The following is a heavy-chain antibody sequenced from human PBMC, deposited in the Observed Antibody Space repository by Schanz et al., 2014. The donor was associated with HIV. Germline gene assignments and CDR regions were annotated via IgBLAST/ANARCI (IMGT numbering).Heavy chain of an antibody. V-gene: IGHV3-33*06. CDR1: GFTFSTYG. CDR2: IWYDGSNK. CDR3: ANEEVPNDY. Sequence: QVQLVESGGGVVQPGRSLRLSCAASGFTFSTYGMHWVRQAPGKGLGWVAVIWYDGSNKYYADSVKGRFTISRDNSKNTLYLQMNSLRVEDTAVYYCANEEVPNDYWGQGTLVTVSS. J-gene: IGHJ4*02.